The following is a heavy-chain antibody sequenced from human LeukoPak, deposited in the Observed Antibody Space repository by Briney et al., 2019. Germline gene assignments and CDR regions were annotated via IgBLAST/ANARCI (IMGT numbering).Heavy chain of an antibody. J-gene: IGHJ4*02. CDR3: VYGSGASFDY. D-gene: IGHD3-10*01. Sequence: GGSLRLSCAASGFTFSSYWMHWVRQAPGKGLVWVSRINNDGSSTNYADSVKGRFTISRDNAKNTLYLQMNSLRAEDTAVYYCVYGSGASFDYWGQGTLVTVSS. CDR2: INNDGSST. V-gene: IGHV3-74*01. CDR1: GFTFSSYW.